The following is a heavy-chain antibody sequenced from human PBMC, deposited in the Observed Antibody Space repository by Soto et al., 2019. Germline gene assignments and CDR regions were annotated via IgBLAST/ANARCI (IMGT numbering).Heavy chain of an antibody. CDR2: MYSGGDT. Sequence: EVQLVDSGGGLIQPGGSLRLSCAASGFSVRSSHMSWVRQAPGKGLEWVSIMYSGGDTYYAVSVKGRFTISRDNSKNTVFLQMNTLRHDDTAMYFCARLSHYDSGSYSFRYNWFHPWGQGTLVTVSS. CDR3: ARLSHYDSGSYSFRYNWFHP. D-gene: IGHD3-10*01. CDR1: GFSVRSSH. V-gene: IGHV3-53*01. J-gene: IGHJ5*02.